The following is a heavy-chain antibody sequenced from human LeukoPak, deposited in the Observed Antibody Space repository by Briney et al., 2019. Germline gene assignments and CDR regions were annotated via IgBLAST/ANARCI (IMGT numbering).Heavy chain of an antibody. Sequence: SETLSLTCAVYGGSFNNYYWSWIRQPSGKGLEWIGEINHSGSTNYNPSLKSRVTISEDTSKNQFSLKLSSVTAADTAVYYCARSDSSSWPYYYYYMDVWGKGTTVTISS. J-gene: IGHJ6*03. CDR2: INHSGST. D-gene: IGHD6-13*01. CDR1: GGSFNNYY. CDR3: ARSDSSSWPYYYYYMDV. V-gene: IGHV4-34*01.